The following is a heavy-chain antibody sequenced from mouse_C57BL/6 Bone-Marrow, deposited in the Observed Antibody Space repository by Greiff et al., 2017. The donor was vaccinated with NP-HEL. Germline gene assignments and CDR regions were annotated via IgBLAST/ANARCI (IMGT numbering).Heavy chain of an antibody. CDR1: GFNIKDYY. J-gene: IGHJ2*01. Sequence: DVKLQESGAELVRPGASVKLSCTASGFNIKDYYMHWVKQRPEQGLEWIGRIDPEDGDTEYAPKFQGKATITAATSSNTAYLQLSSLTSEDTAVYYCTTPFDYWGQGTTLTVSS. CDR2: IDPEDGDT. V-gene: IGHV14-1*01. CDR3: TTPFDY.